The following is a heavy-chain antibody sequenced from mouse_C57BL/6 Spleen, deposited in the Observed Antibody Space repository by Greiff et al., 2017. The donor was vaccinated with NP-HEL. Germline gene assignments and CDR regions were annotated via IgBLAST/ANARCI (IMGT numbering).Heavy chain of an antibody. V-gene: IGHV5-17*01. D-gene: IGHD1-1*01. CDR1: GFTFSDYG. J-gene: IGHJ4*01. CDR3: ARGPYGSKGYYAMDY. CDR2: ISSGSSTI. Sequence: EVKLVESGGGLVKPGGSLKLSCAASGFTFSDYGMHWVRQAPEKGLEWVAYISSGSSTIYYADTVKGRFTISRDNAKNTRFLQMTSLRSEDTAMYSCARGPYGSKGYYAMDYWGQGTSVTVSS.